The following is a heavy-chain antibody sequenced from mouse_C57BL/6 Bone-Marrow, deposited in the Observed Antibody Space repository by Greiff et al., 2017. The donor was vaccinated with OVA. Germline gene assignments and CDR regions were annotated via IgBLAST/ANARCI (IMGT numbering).Heavy chain of an antibody. CDR3: ASSTVVARGWYFDV. Sequence: QVQLQQPGAELVKPGASVKLSCKASGYTFTSYWMHWVKQRPGQGLEWIGMIHPNSGSTNYNEKFKSKATLTVDKSSSTAYMQLSSLTSEDSAVDYCASSTVVARGWYFDVWGTGTTVTVSS. J-gene: IGHJ1*03. CDR2: IHPNSGST. D-gene: IGHD1-1*01. V-gene: IGHV1-64*01. CDR1: GYTFTSYW.